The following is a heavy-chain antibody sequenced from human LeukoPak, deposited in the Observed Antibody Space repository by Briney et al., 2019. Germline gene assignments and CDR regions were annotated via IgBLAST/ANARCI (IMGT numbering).Heavy chain of an antibody. V-gene: IGHV4-61*01. CDR2: IYYSGST. CDR3: ARGPYGSGSSYFDY. J-gene: IGHJ4*02. D-gene: IGHD3-10*01. Sequence: TSETLSLTCAVSGGSISSSNWWSWIRQPPGKGLEWIGYIYYSGSTNYNPSLKSRVTISVDTSKNQFSLKLSSVTAADTAVYYCARGPYGSGSSYFDYWGQGTLVTVSS. CDR1: GGSISSSNW.